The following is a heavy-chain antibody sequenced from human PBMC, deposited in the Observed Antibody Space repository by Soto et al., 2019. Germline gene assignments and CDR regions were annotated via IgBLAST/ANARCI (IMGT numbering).Heavy chain of an antibody. CDR3: VRVEMATMNFDY. Sequence: GGSLRLSCAASGFTFSSYGMHWVRQAPGKGLEWVAVIWYDGSNKYYADSVKGRFTISRDNSKNTLYLQMNSLRAEDTGVYYCVRVEMATMNFDYWGQGTLVTVSS. CDR1: GFTFSSYG. D-gene: IGHD5-12*01. CDR2: IWYDGSNK. V-gene: IGHV3-33*01. J-gene: IGHJ4*02.